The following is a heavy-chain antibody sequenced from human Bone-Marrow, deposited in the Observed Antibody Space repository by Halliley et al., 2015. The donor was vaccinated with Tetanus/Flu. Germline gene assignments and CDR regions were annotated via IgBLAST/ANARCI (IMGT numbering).Heavy chain of an antibody. Sequence: TLSLTCTVSGGSISSYHWSWIRQPPGKGLEWIGYIYYSGSTNYNPSLKSRVTISVDTSKNQFSLTLTSVTAADTAVYYCARGLHYYDRGDYFDHWGQGTLLTVSS. J-gene: IGHJ4*02. CDR1: GGSISSYH. CDR3: ARGLHYYDRGDYFDH. D-gene: IGHD3-22*01. V-gene: IGHV4-59*12. CDR2: IYYSGST.